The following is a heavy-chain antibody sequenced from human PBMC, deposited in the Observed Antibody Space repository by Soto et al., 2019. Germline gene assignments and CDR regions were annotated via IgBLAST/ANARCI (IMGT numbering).Heavy chain of an antibody. CDR2: ISSNGGST. D-gene: IGHD4-17*01. Sequence: GGSLRLSCSASGITFSSYAMHWVRQAPGKGLEYVSAISSNGGSTYYADSVKGSFTISRDNSKNTLYLQMSSLRAENTAVYYCVKDHGCGDSTHNWLDPWGQGTLVTVSA. CDR3: VKDHGCGDSTHNWLDP. J-gene: IGHJ5*02. CDR1: GITFSSYA. V-gene: IGHV3-64D*06.